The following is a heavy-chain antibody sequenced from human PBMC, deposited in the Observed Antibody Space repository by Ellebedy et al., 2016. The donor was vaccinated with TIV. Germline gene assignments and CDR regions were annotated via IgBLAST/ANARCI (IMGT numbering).Heavy chain of an antibody. J-gene: IGHJ4*02. V-gene: IGHV3-23*01. D-gene: IGHD6-19*01. CDR2: ITGSGGST. CDR3: AKLGAPGYSSGWSGLDS. Sequence: GGSLRLSCAASGFTFSRRAMTWVRQAPGKGLEWVSGITGSGGSTYYADPVKGRFTISRDNSKNTLFLQMNRLRAEDTALYYCAKLGAPGYSSGWSGLDSWGQGTLVTVSS. CDR1: GFTFSRRA.